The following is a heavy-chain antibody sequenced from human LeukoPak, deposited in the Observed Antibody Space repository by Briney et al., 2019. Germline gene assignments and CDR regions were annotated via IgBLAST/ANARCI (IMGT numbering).Heavy chain of an antibody. CDR1: GFTFSSYA. D-gene: IGHD3-9*01. Sequence: GRSLRLSCAASGFTFSSYAMSWVRQAPGKGLEWVSAISGSGGSTYYADSVKGRFTISKDNSKNTLYLQMNSLRAEDTAVYYCAKDQTYYDILTGYSSFDYWGQGTLVTVSS. CDR2: ISGSGGST. V-gene: IGHV3-23*01. CDR3: AKDQTYYDILTGYSSFDY. J-gene: IGHJ4*02.